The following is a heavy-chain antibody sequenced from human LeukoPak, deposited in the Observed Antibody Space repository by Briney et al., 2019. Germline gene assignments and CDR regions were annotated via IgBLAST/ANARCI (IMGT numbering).Heavy chain of an antibody. CDR2: IYTSGST. V-gene: IGHV4-61*02. CDR3: ARSVPVRKWLRFPFDY. CDR1: GGSISSGSYY. Sequence: PSQTLSLTCTVSGGSISSGSYYWSWIRQPAGKGLEWIGRIYTSGSTNYNPSLKSRVTISVDTSKNQFSLKLSSVTAADTAVYYCARSVPVRKWLRFPFDYWGQGTLVTVSS. J-gene: IGHJ4*02. D-gene: IGHD5-12*01.